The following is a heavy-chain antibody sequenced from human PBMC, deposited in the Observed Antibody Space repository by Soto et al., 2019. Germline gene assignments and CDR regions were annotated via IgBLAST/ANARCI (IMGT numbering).Heavy chain of an antibody. J-gene: IGHJ4*02. V-gene: IGHV1-3*05. CDR1: GYTFTSYA. CDR2: INAGNGNT. D-gene: IGHD2-21*02. Sequence: QVQLVQSGAEEKKPGASVKVSGKASGYTFTSYAMHWVRQAPGQRLEWMGWINAGNGNTKYSQKFQGRVTITRDTSARTAYMELSSLRSADTAVYYCARSIVVVTALAYWGQGTLVNVS. CDR3: ARSIVVVTALAY.